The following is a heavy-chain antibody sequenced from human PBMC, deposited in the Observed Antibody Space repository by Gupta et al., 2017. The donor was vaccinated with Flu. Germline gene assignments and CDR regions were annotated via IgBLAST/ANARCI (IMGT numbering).Heavy chain of an antibody. CDR3: AKDITPSNYYYDSSGYYSGFDY. Sequence: EVQLVESGGVVVQPGGSLRLSCAASGFTFDDYPMHWVRQAPGKGLEWVSLISWDGGSTYYADSVKGRFTISRDNSKNSLYLQMNSLRTEDTALYYCAKDITPSNYYYDSSGYYSGFDYWGQGTLVTVSS. J-gene: IGHJ4*02. D-gene: IGHD3-22*01. CDR2: ISWDGGST. V-gene: IGHV3-43*01. CDR1: GFTFDDYP.